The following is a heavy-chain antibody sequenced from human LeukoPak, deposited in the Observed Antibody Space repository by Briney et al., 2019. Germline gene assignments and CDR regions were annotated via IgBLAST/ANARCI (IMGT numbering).Heavy chain of an antibody. J-gene: IGHJ4*02. CDR2: IYSGGST. D-gene: IGHD2-15*01. CDR1: GFTVSSNY. CDR3: ARDFCSAGSCYPDN. Sequence: PGGSLRLSCAASGFTVSSNYMSWVRQAPGKGLEWVSVIYSGGSTDYADSVKGRFTISRDNSKNTLYLQMNSLRVEDTAVYYCARDFCSAGSCYPDNWGQGTLVTVSS. V-gene: IGHV3-66*01.